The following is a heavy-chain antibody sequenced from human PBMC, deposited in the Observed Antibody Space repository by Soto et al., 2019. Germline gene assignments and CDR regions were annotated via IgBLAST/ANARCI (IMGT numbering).Heavy chain of an antibody. CDR1: GYTFTGYY. CDR3: ARDNYRYCSSTSCSRNAFEI. Sequence: ASVKVSCKASGYTFTGYYMHWVRQAPGQGLEWMGWINPNSGGTNYAQKFQGWVTMTRDTSISTAYMELSRLRSDDTAVYYCARDNYRYCSSTSCSRNAFEIWGQGTMVTVSS. D-gene: IGHD2-2*01. V-gene: IGHV1-2*04. CDR2: INPNSGGT. J-gene: IGHJ3*02.